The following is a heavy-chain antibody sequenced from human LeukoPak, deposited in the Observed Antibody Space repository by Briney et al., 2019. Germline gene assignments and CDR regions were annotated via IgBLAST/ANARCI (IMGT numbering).Heavy chain of an antibody. J-gene: IGHJ4*02. D-gene: IGHD6-19*01. CDR2: ISYDGSNK. CDR3: ARSPDIYSSGWFDY. CDR1: GFTFSSYA. V-gene: IGHV3-30*14. Sequence: GGSLRLSCAAPGFTFSSYAMHWVRQAPGKGLEWVAVISYDGSNKYYADSVKGRFTISRDNSKNTLYLQMNSLRAEDTAVYYCARSPDIYSSGWFDYWGQGTLVTVSS.